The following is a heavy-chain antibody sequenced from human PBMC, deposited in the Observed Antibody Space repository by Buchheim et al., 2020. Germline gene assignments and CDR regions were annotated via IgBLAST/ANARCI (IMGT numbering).Heavy chain of an antibody. D-gene: IGHD5-12*01. Sequence: QVQLQQWGAGLLKPSETLSLTCAVYGGSFSGYYWSWIRQPPGKGLEWIGEINHSGSTNYNPSLKSRVTISVAKYKNPFSLKLSSVTAADTAVYYCARGLYSAYDYFYWGRGTL. CDR2: INHSGST. V-gene: IGHV4-34*01. CDR1: GGSFSGYY. J-gene: IGHJ4*02. CDR3: ARGLYSAYDYFY.